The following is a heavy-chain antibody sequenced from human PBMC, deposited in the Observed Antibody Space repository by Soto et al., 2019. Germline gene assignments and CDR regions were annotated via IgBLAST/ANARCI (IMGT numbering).Heavy chain of an antibody. CDR3: ARGLMDWFDP. CDR1: GGSISSYY. D-gene: IGHD2-8*01. V-gene: IGHV4-59*01. CDR2: IYYSGST. Sequence: SATLSLTCTVSGGSISSYYWSWIRQPPGKGLEWIGYIYYSGSTNYNPSLKSRVTISVDTSKNQFSLKLSSVTAADTAVYYCARGLMDWFDPWGQGTLVTVSS. J-gene: IGHJ5*02.